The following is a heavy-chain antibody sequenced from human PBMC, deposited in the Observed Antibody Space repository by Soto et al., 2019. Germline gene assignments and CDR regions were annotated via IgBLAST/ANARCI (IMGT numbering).Heavy chain of an antibody. CDR3: ASTYYYGSGSYSDGMDV. CDR1: GGTFSSYA. V-gene: IGHV1-69*01. D-gene: IGHD3-10*01. J-gene: IGHJ6*02. CDR2: IIPIFGTA. Sequence: QVQLVQSGAEVKKPGSSVNVSCKASGGTFSSYAISWVRQAPGQGLEWMGGIIPIFGTANYAQKFQGRVTITADESTSTADMELSSLRSEDTAVYYCASTYYYGSGSYSDGMDVWGQGTTVTVSS.